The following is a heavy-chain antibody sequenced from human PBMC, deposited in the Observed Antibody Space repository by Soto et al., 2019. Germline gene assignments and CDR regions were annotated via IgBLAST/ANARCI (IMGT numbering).Heavy chain of an antibody. J-gene: IGHJ6*02. CDR1: GYTFAGYY. D-gene: IGHD3-10*01. CDR2: INPNSGGT. V-gene: IGHV1-2*04. CDR3: ARGATMVRDYYYGMDV. Sequence: GASVQVSCKASGYTFAGYYMHSVRQAPGQGLEWMGWINPNSGGTNYAQKFQGWVTMTRDTSISTAYMELSRLRSDDTAVYYCARGATMVRDYYYGMDVWGQGTTVTVSS.